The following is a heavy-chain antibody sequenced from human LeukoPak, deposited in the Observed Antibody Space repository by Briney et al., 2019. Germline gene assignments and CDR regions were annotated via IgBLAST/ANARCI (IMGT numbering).Heavy chain of an antibody. D-gene: IGHD2-15*01. CDR1: GGSISSSSYY. V-gene: IGHV4-39*07. CDR3: ARGGYCSGGSCYATYGY. CDR2: IHYSGST. Sequence: SETLSLTRTVSGGSISSSSYYWGWIRQPPGKGLEWIGSIHYSGSTNYNPSLKSRVTISVDTSKNQFSLKLSSVTAADTAVYYCARGGYCSGGSCYATYGYWGQGTLVTVSS. J-gene: IGHJ4*02.